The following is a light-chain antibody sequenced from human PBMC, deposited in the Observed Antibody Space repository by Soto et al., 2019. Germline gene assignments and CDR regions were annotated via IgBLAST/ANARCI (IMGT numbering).Light chain of an antibody. V-gene: IGLV2-8*01. CDR1: GGDVRDSKY. CDR3: VAGKNNLV. J-gene: IGLJ1*01. Sequence: QSALTQPPSASGSPGQSVTISCTGIGGDVRDSKYVSWYQQYPGKAPKLMIYEATQRPAGVPDRFSGSKSGDTASLTVSGLQDEDEADYYCVAGKNNLVFGTGTKLTVL. CDR2: EAT.